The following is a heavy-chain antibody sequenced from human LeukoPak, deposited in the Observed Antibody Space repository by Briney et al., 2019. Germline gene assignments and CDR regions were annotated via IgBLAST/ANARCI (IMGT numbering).Heavy chain of an antibody. CDR3: ARDLTPGAPDYFDY. Sequence: GGSLRLSCATSGFTFGSYAMHWVRQAPGKGLEWVAGIAHDETNRFYADSVRGRFTISRDNSMNTLYLRMNSLRPEDTAVYFCARDLTPGAPDYFDYWGQGTPVTVSS. J-gene: IGHJ4*02. V-gene: IGHV3-30*04. CDR1: GFTFGSYA. CDR2: IAHDETNR. D-gene: IGHD3-9*01.